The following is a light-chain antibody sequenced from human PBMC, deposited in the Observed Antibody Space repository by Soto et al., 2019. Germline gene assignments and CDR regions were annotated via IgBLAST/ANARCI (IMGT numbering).Light chain of an antibody. V-gene: IGKV3-11*01. J-gene: IGKJ4*02. Sequence: EIVLTQSLVTLSLSPGERATLSCRASQSINTYLAWYQQKPGQPPRLLICDASNRATAIPVRFSGSGAGTVFNITISSLEPEDFSVYYCQYRCNWPSGSSFDGGTKVEIK. CDR1: QSINTY. CDR3: QYRCNWPSGSS. CDR2: DAS.